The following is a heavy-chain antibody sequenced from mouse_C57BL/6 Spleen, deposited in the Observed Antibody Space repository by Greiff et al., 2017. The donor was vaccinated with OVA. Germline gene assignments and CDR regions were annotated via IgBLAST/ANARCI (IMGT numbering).Heavy chain of an antibody. D-gene: IGHD2-2*01. V-gene: IGHV1-15*01. Sequence: VKLVESGAELVRPGASVTLSCKASGYTFTDYEMHWVKQTPVHGLEWIGAIDPETGGTAYNQKFKGKAILTADKSSSTAYMELRSLTSEDSAVYYCTRFWLRYYFDYWGQGTTLTVSS. CDR3: TRFWLRYYFDY. CDR1: GYTFTDYE. J-gene: IGHJ2*01. CDR2: IDPETGGT.